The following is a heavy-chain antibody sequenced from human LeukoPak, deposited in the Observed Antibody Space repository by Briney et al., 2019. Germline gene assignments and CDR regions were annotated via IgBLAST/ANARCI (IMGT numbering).Heavy chain of an antibody. J-gene: IGHJ5*02. CDR1: GGSFSGYY. D-gene: IGHD5-18*01. CDR2: INHSGST. V-gene: IGHV4-34*01. CDR3: ARGRGGYSYGYLDSWFDP. Sequence: SETLSLTCAVYGGSFSGYYWSWIRQPPGKGLEWIGEINHSGSTNYNPSLKSRVTISVGTSKNQFSLKLSSVTAADTAVYYCARGRGGYSYGYLDSWFDPWGQGTLVTVSS.